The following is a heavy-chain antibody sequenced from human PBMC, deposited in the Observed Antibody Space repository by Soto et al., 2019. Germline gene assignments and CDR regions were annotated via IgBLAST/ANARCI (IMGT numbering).Heavy chain of an antibody. CDR1: GGSISSSSYY. CDR3: ARHAYSWYYFDY. J-gene: IGHJ4*02. D-gene: IGHD6-13*01. Sequence: QLQLQESGPGLVKPSETLSLTCTVSGGSISSSSYYWGWIRQPPGKGLEWIGSIYYSGSTYYNPSLKSRVTISVDTSKNQFSLKLSSVTAADTAVYYCARHAYSWYYFDYWGQGTLVTVSS. CDR2: IYYSGST. V-gene: IGHV4-39*01.